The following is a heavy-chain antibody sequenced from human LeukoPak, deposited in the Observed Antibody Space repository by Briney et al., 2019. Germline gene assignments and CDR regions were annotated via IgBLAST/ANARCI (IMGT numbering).Heavy chain of an antibody. V-gene: IGHV3-30*18. Sequence: PGGSLRPSCAASGFTFSSYGMHWVRQAPGKGLEWVAVISYDGSNKYYADSVKGRFTISRDNSKNTLYLEMNSLRAEDTAVYYCAKDLGYCSGGSCYHFDYWGQGTLVTVSS. CDR2: ISYDGSNK. D-gene: IGHD2-15*01. CDR1: GFTFSSYG. CDR3: AKDLGYCSGGSCYHFDY. J-gene: IGHJ4*02.